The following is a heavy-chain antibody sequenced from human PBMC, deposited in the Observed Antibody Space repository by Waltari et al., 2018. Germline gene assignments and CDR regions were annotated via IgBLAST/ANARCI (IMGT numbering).Heavy chain of an antibody. CDR3: ARAGLSSSGVVLDDAFDI. D-gene: IGHD3-3*01. J-gene: IGHJ3*02. CDR1: GFTFSSYS. Sequence: EVQLVESGGGLVKSGGSQRLSCAASGFTFSSYSMNWVRQAPGKVLQWLSLIGLSSTYIYSSDSVKGRFTISRDNAKNSVFLQMNSLRAEDTAMYYCARAGLSSSGVVLDDAFDIWGQGTMVIVSS. CDR2: IGLSSTYI. V-gene: IGHV3-21*01.